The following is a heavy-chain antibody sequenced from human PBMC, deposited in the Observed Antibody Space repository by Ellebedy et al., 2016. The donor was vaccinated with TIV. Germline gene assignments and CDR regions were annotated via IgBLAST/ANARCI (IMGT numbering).Heavy chain of an antibody. D-gene: IGHD2-8*01. V-gene: IGHV3-7*01. CDR3: AREAINYGTNSYYFDY. Sequence: PGGSLRLSCAAAGFTFSSYAMTWVRQAPGKGLEWVANIKQDGSEKNYVDSVKGRFTISRDNAKNSLSLQMNSLRAEDTAVYYCAREAINYGTNSYYFDYWGQGTLVAVSS. CDR2: IKQDGSEK. CDR1: GFTFSSYA. J-gene: IGHJ4*02.